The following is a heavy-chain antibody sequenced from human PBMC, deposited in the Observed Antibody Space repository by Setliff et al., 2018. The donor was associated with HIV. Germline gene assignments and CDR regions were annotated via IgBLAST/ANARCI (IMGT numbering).Heavy chain of an antibody. CDR1: GYTFTNYA. D-gene: IGHD2-21*01. CDR2: INVGKGDT. V-gene: IGHV1-3*01. Sequence: ASVKVSCKASGYTFTNYAIHWVRQAPGQSLEWMGWINVGKGDTKYSQELRGRITLTTDTSANTAYMELSSLRSDDTAVYFCARGALLAVFDFDHWGHGTLVTVSS. J-gene: IGHJ4*01. CDR3: ARGALLAVFDFDH.